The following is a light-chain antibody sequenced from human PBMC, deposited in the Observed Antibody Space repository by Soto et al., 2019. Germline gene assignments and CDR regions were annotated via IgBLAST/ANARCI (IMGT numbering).Light chain of an antibody. CDR3: QQRYNWPRT. Sequence: EVVLTQSPATLSVSPGERATLSCRASQSVSSSLAWYQQKPGQAPRLLIYDISIRATGIPARFSGSGSGTDFTLTISSLEPDDFAVYYCQQRYNWPRTFGQGTKVDIK. CDR1: QSVSSS. J-gene: IGKJ1*01. CDR2: DIS. V-gene: IGKV3-11*01.